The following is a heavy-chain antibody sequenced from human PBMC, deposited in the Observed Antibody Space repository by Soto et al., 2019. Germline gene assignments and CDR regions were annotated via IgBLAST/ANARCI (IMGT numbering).Heavy chain of an antibody. V-gene: IGHV1-18*04. CDR3: AIEYYSTTTWIDY. CDR2: VHPYEGTT. CDR1: GFTFTRYP. Sequence: GASVKVSCKTSGFTFTRYPFSWVRQAPGQGLEWLAWVHPYEGTTKVAHQFRDRLTVTTDTSAATVFIELTRLTSDDTAVYFCAIEYYSTTTWIDYWGQGTLVTVSS. D-gene: IGHD2-15*01. J-gene: IGHJ4*02.